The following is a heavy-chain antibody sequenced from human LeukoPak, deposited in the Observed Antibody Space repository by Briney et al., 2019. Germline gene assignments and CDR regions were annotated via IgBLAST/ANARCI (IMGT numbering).Heavy chain of an antibody. J-gene: IGHJ4*02. D-gene: IGHD5-12*01. CDR3: ARERWIVATTTPYYFDY. CDR1: GGTFISYA. CDR2: IIPIFGTA. Sequence: SVKVSCKASGGTFISYAVSWVRQAPGQGLEWMGGIIPIFGTANYAQKFQGRVTITADESTSTAYMELSSLRSEDTAVYYCARERWIVATTTPYYFDYWGQGTLVTVSS. V-gene: IGHV1-69*13.